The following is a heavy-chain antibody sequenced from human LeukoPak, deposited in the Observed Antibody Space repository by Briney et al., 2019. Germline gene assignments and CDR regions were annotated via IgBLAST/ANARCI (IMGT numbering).Heavy chain of an antibody. CDR1: GYTFTSYG. CDR3: ARIRIAAAGRNWFDL. D-gene: IGHD6-13*01. V-gene: IGHV1-18*01. CDR2: ISVYNGNT. J-gene: IGHJ5*02. Sequence: ASVKVSCKASGYTFTSYGISWVRQAPGQGLEWMGWISVYNGNTNYAQKLQGRVTMTTDTSTSTAYMELRSLRSDDTAVYYCARIRIAAAGRNWFDLWGQGTLVTVSS.